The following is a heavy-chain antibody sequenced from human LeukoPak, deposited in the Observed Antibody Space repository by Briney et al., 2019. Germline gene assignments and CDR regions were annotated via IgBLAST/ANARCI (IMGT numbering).Heavy chain of an antibody. CDR3: ARYVAAAGSAFDI. CDR2: IYSGGTT. CDR1: GFTVSSNY. D-gene: IGHD6-13*01. J-gene: IGHJ3*02. Sequence: GGSLRLSCAAPGFTVSSNYMSWVRQAPGKGLEWVSVIYSGGTTYYADSVKGRFTISRDNSKNTLYLQMNSLRAEDTAVYYRARYVAAAGSAFDIWGQGTMVTVSS. V-gene: IGHV3-53*01.